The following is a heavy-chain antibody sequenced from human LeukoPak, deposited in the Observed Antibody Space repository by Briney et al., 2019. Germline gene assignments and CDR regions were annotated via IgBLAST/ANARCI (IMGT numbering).Heavy chain of an antibody. CDR3: ARMTTVTQPPRD. CDR1: GGSISSGDYY. CDR2: IYYSGST. V-gene: IGHV4-30-4*01. D-gene: IGHD4-17*01. J-gene: IGHJ4*02. Sequence: SQTLSLTCTVSGGSISSGDYYWSWIRQPPGKGLEWIGFIYYSGSTYYNPSLKGRVTISVDTSKNQFSLKLSSVTAADTAVYYCARMTTVTQPPRDWGQGTLVTVSS.